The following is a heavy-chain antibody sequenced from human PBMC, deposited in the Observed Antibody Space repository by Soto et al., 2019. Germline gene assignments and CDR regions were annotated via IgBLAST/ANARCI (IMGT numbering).Heavy chain of an antibody. Sequence: QVQLVQSGAEVKKPGSSVKVSCKASGGTFSSYAISWVRQAPGQGLEWMGGIIPIFGTANYAQKFQGRVTITADESTSTAYMELSSLRSEDTAVYYCARVTGGYYDSSGYPFDYWGQGTLVTVSS. CDR3: ARVTGGYYDSSGYPFDY. D-gene: IGHD3-22*01. J-gene: IGHJ4*02. CDR1: GGTFSSYA. CDR2: IIPIFGTA. V-gene: IGHV1-69*01.